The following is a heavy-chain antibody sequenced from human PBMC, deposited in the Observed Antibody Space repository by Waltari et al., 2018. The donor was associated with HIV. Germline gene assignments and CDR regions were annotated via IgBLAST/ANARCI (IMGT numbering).Heavy chain of an antibody. CDR3: AREGAGDIYYLEY. J-gene: IGHJ4*02. CDR2: INVGNSKT. V-gene: IGHV1-3*01. D-gene: IGHD3-16*02. Sequence: QVQLVQSRAEVKRPGASVKVSCKTSGYPFTNYAVHWVRQAPGQRLESMGWINVGNSKTQYSQKFQGRLTITRDTSASVAYMELTRLKSEDTAVYFCAREGAGDIYYLEYWGQGTLVTVSS. CDR1: GYPFTNYA.